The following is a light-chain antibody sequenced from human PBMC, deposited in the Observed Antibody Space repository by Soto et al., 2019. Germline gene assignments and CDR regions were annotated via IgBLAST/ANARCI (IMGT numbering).Light chain of an antibody. CDR2: EVN. CDR1: GSDVGGYNY. V-gene: IGLV2-8*01. Sequence: QSALTQPPSASGSPGQSVTISCTGTGSDVGGYNYVSWYQQHPGKAPQLMIYEVNKRPSGVPDRFSGSKSGNTASLTVSGLQGEDEADFYCSSYGGRKYGGFGRSTQPTVL. CDR3: SSYGGRKYGG. J-gene: IGLJ7*01.